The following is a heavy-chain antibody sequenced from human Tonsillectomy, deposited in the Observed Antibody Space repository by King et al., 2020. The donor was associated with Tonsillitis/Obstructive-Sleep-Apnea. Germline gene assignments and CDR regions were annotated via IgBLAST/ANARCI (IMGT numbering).Heavy chain of an antibody. Sequence: QLVQSGAEVKKPGASVKVSCKASGYTFTSYGISWVRQAPGQGLEWMGWISAYNGNTNYAQKLQGRVTMTTDTSTSTAYMELRRLRSDDTAVYYCARDRIITMIVGDAFDIWGQGTMVTVSS. CDR1: GYTFTSYG. CDR3: ARDRIITMIVGDAFDI. V-gene: IGHV1-18*01. D-gene: IGHD3-22*01. J-gene: IGHJ3*02. CDR2: ISAYNGNT.